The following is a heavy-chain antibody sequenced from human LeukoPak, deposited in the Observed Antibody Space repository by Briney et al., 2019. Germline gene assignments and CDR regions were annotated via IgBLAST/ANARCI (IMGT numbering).Heavy chain of an antibody. CDR1: GFTFSSYE. J-gene: IGHJ4*02. Sequence: GGSLRLSCAASGFTFSSYEMNWVRQAPGKGLEWVSYISSSGGTIYYADSVKGRFTISRDNAKNSLYLQMNSLRAEDTAVYYCARARMTTAGGVFDYWGQGTLVTVSS. CDR3: ARARMTTAGGVFDY. D-gene: IGHD6-13*01. V-gene: IGHV3-48*03. CDR2: ISSSGGTI.